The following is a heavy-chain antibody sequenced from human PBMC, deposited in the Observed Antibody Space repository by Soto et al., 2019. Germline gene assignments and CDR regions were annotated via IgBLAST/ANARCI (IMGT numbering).Heavy chain of an antibody. D-gene: IGHD6-19*01. V-gene: IGHV3-15*01. CDR1: RLSHDCSR. CDR3: TTGYGSDWYG. CDR2: AKRKAAGGAI. J-gene: IGHJ4*02. Sequence: GVSLTLPCSSSRLSHDCSRVNWVRQAPGKGLEWVAQAKRKAAGGAIDYAAPVKGRFIISRDDSKNMAYLQMNSLKIEDTALYYCTTGYGSDWYGWGQGT.